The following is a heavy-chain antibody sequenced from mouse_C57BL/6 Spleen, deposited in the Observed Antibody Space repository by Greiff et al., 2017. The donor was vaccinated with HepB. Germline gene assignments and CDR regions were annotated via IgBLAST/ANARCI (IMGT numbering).Heavy chain of an antibody. Sequence: EVQRVESGGGLVKPGGSLKLSCAASGFTFSSYAMSWVRQTPEKRLEWVATISDGGSYTYYPDNVKGRFTISRDNAKNNLYLQMSHLKSEDTAMYYGARDGERGAYYFDYWGQGTTLTVSS. CDR1: GFTFSSYA. J-gene: IGHJ2*01. CDR2: ISDGGSYT. CDR3: ARDGERGAYYFDY. V-gene: IGHV5-4*01.